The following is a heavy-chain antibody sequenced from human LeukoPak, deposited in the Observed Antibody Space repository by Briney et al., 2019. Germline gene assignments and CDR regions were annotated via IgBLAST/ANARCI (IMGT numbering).Heavy chain of an antibody. J-gene: IGHJ4*02. CDR3: AKDVCSGGSCYTDY. Sequence: GGSLRLSCEAFEFTFSNYWMSWVRQAPGKGLGWVAVISYDGSNKYYADSVKGRFTISRDNSKNTLYLQMNSLRAEDTAVYYCAKDVCSGGSCYTDYWGQGTLVTVSS. D-gene: IGHD2-15*01. V-gene: IGHV3-30*18. CDR1: EFTFSNYW. CDR2: ISYDGSNK.